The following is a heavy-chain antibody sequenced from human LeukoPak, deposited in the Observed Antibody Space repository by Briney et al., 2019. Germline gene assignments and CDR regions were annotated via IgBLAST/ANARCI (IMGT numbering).Heavy chain of an antibody. CDR2: INPTNGDT. CDR1: GYIFTTYF. V-gene: IGHV1-2*02. D-gene: IGHD3-9*01. CDR3: AREGGYDILTGYQDY. Sequence: ASVKVSCKASGYIFTTYFIHWVRQAPGRGLEWMGWINPTNGDTNYVQKFQGRVTMTRDTSISTAYMELTRLRSDDTGVYYCAREGGYDILTGYQDYWGQGTLVTVSS. J-gene: IGHJ4*02.